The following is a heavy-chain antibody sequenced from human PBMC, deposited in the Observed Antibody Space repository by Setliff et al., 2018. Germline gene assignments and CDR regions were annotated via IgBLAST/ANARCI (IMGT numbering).Heavy chain of an antibody. CDR2: TIPIFGTT. Sequence: SVKVSCKASGYTFTSYGISWVRQAPGQGLEWMGGTIPIFGTTDYAQKFRGRVTIITDESTSTAFMQLSSLRSDDTAVYYCARDSPTVVTHLRVFDIWGQGTRVTVSS. D-gene: IGHD4-17*01. J-gene: IGHJ3*02. V-gene: IGHV1-69*05. CDR3: ARDSPTVVTHLRVFDI. CDR1: GYTFTSYG.